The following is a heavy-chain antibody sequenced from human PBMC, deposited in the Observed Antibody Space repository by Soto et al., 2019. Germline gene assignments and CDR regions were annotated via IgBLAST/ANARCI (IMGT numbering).Heavy chain of an antibody. Sequence: QVQLVQSGAEVKKPGSSVKVSCKASGGTFSSYAISWVRQAPGQGLEWMGGIIPIFGKANYAQKFQGRVTITADESTSTAYMELSSLRSEDTAVYYCARSSTGYCSGGSCYPWYYYYGMDVWGQGTTVTVSS. CDR3: ARSSTGYCSGGSCYPWYYYYGMDV. CDR2: IIPIFGKA. V-gene: IGHV1-69*01. J-gene: IGHJ6*02. CDR1: GGTFSSYA. D-gene: IGHD2-15*01.